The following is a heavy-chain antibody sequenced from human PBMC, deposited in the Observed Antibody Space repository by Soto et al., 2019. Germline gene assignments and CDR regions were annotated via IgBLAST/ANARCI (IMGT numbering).Heavy chain of an antibody. J-gene: IGHJ4*02. CDR1: GYTLIMYY. V-gene: IGHV1-46*01. CDR2: INPSGGST. D-gene: IGHD3-22*01. Sequence: ASVKVSCKASGYTLIMYYIHWMRQAPGQGLEWKGLINPSGGSTTYAQKFQGRVTMTRDTSTSTVYMDLSSLRSEDTAVYYCARSPYSSGYYYAIDYWGQGTLVTVSS. CDR3: ARSPYSSGYYYAIDY.